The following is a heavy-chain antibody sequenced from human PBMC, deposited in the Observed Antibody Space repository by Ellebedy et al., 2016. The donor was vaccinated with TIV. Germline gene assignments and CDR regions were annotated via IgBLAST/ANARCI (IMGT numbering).Heavy chain of an antibody. CDR1: GFTFDDYT. CDR2: ISWDGGST. CDR3: AKDRYSGYDSALFDY. Sequence: GGSLRLXXAASGFTFDDYTMHWVRQAPGKGLEWVSLISWDGGSTYYADSVKGRFTISRDNSKNSLYLQMNSLRTEDTALYYCAKDRYSGYDSALFDYWGQGTLVTVSS. V-gene: IGHV3-43*01. D-gene: IGHD5-12*01. J-gene: IGHJ4*02.